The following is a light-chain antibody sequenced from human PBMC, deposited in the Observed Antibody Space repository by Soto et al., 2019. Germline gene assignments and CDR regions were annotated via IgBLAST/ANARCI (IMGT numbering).Light chain of an antibody. Sequence: DIQMTQSPSSVSASVGDRVTITCRTSQGISSWLAWYQQKPGKAPRLLIYAASSLQSGAPSRFSGSGSVTDLTLSLCSRRPKDFATYYCQPANSFPLTFGEGTKVEIK. CDR3: QPANSFPLT. J-gene: IGKJ4*01. CDR1: QGISSW. CDR2: AAS. V-gene: IGKV1-12*01.